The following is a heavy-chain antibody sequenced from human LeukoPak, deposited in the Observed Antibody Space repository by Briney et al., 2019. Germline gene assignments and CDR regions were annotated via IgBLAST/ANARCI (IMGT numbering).Heavy chain of an antibody. Sequence: ASVKVSCKASGYTFTSYDINWVRQATGQGLEWMGWMNPNSRNTGYAQKFQGRVTITRNTSISTAYMELSSLRSEDTAVYYCARRGCSSTSCYNNWFDPWGQGTLVTVSS. CDR1: GYTFTSYD. CDR3: ARRGCSSTSCYNNWFDP. D-gene: IGHD2-2*02. CDR2: MNPNSRNT. V-gene: IGHV1-8*03. J-gene: IGHJ5*02.